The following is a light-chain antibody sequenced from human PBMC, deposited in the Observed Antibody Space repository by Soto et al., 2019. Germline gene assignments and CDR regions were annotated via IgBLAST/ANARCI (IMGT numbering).Light chain of an antibody. CDR1: SSDVGFYNY. CDR3: MSYTTSDTWV. J-gene: IGLJ3*02. V-gene: IGLV2-14*01. Sequence: QSALTQPASVSGSPGQSITISCIGTSSDVGFYNYVSWYQQHPGKAPKLIIYEVTHRPSGVSDRFPGSKSGNTGSLTISGLQAEDEADYYCMSYTTSDTWVFGGGTKVTVL. CDR2: EVT.